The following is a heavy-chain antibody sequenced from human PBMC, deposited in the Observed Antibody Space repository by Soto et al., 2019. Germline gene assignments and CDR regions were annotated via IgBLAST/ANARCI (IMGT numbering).Heavy chain of an antibody. CDR1: GYTFTRYG. J-gene: IGHJ6*02. D-gene: IGHD3-16*01. V-gene: IGHV1-18*01. Sequence: QVQLVQSGAEVKNPGASVKVSCKASGYTFTRYGIGWARQAPGQGLEWMGWINTYNGNTNYAQNVQGRVTLTTDTSTSTAYMGLRSLRSSDTAIYYCAMVDVYVTPSPQDVWGQGTTVIVSS. CDR2: INTYNGNT. CDR3: AMVDVYVTPSPQDV.